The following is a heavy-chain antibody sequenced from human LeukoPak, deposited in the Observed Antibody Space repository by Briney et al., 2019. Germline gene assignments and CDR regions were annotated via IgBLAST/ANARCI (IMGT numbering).Heavy chain of an antibody. CDR2: IYPGDSDT. CDR3: ARHVWFGKTDY. J-gene: IGHJ4*02. D-gene: IGHD3-10*01. V-gene: IGHV5-51*01. CDR1: GYSFPSYW. Sequence: GEALKISCQGSGYSFPSYWIGWVRQVPGKGLEWMGIIYPGDSDTRYSPSFQGQVTISADRSISTAYLQWSSLKASDTAMYYCARHVWFGKTDYWGQGTLVTVSS.